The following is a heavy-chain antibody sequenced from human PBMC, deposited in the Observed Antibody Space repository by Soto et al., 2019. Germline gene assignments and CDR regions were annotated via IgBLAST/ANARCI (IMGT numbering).Heavy chain of an antibody. CDR3: ARETGVVAAFDY. CDR2: INPSGGST. D-gene: IGHD2-15*01. V-gene: IGHV1-46*01. Sequence: QVQLVQSGAEVKKPGASVKVSCKASGYTFTSYYMHWVRQAPGQGLEWMGIINPSGGSTSYAQKCQGRVTMTRDTSTSTVYMELSSLRSEDTAVYYCARETGVVAAFDYWGQGTLVTVSS. CDR1: GYTFTSYY. J-gene: IGHJ4*02.